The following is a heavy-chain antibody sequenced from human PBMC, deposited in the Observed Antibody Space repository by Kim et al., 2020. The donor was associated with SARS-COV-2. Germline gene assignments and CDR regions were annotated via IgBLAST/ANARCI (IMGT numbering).Heavy chain of an antibody. CDR2: ISGSGGTI. J-gene: IGHJ4*02. D-gene: IGHD3-10*01. CDR3: ARRISVVRGAPFDY. V-gene: IGHV3-11*04. Sequence: GGSLRLSCAASGFTFSDYYMTWIRQAPGRGLEWLSYISGSGGTIYYADSVKGRFTISRDNAKNSLYLQLNRLRAEDMALYYCARRISVVRGAPFDYWGQGTLVTVSS. CDR1: GFTFSDYY.